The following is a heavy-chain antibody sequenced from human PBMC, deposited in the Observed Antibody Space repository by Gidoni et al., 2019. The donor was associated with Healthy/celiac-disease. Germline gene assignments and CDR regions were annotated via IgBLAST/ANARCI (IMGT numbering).Heavy chain of an antibody. CDR2: ISYDGSNK. J-gene: IGHJ5*02. V-gene: IGHV3-30-3*01. CDR3: AREDPYGWFDP. CDR1: GFTFSSSA. D-gene: IGHD2-8*01. Sequence: QVQLVESGGGVVQPGRSLRPSCAASGFTFSSSAMHWVRQAPGKGLEWVAGISYDGSNKYYADSVKGRFTISRDNSKNTLYLQMNSLRAEDTAVYYCAREDPYGWFDPWGQGTLVTVSS.